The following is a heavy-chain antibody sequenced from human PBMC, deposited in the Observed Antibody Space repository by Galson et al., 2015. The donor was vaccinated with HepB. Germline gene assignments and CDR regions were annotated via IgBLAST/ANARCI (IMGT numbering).Heavy chain of an antibody. D-gene: IGHD3-10*01. V-gene: IGHV3-23*01. Sequence: SLRLSCAASGFTFSSYAMSWVRQAPGKGLEWASAISGSGGSTYYADSVKGRFTISRDNSKNTLYLQMNSLRAEDTAVYYCAKTSMVRGVISNFDYWGQGTLVTVSS. CDR3: AKTSMVRGVISNFDY. J-gene: IGHJ4*02. CDR2: ISGSGGST. CDR1: GFTFSSYA.